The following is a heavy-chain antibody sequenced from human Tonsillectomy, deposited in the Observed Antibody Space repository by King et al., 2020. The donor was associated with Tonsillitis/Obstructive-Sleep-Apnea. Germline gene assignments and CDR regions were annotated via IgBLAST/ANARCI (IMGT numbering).Heavy chain of an antibody. Sequence: VQLVEPGGGLVKPGGSLRLSCAASGFTFSSYNMNWVRQAPGKGLEWVSSISSSSSYIYYADSVKGRFTISRDNAKNSLYLQMNSLRAEDTAVYYCAREPYDFWSGLYYYYMDVWGKGTTVTVSS. D-gene: IGHD3-3*01. CDR2: ISSSSSYI. CDR3: AREPYDFWSGLYYYYMDV. V-gene: IGHV3-21*01. J-gene: IGHJ6*03. CDR1: GFTFSSYN.